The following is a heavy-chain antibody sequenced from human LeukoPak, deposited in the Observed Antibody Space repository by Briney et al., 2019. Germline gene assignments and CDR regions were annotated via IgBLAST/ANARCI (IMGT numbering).Heavy chain of an antibody. CDR3: AKAILDTPRPGFDY. Sequence: PGGSLRLPCAASGFTFSSYAMSWVRQAPGKGLEGVSNISGSGGMTYYADSVKGRFTISRDNSKNTLYLQMNSLRAEDTAVYYCAKAILDTPRPGFDYWGQGTLVTVSS. CDR1: GFTFSSYA. CDR2: ISGSGGMT. V-gene: IGHV3-23*01. J-gene: IGHJ4*02. D-gene: IGHD3-3*01.